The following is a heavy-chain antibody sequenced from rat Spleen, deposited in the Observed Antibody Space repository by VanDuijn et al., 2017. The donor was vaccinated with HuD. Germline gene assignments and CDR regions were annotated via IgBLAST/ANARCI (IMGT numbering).Heavy chain of an antibody. Sequence: EVQLVESGGGLMQPGRSIKLSCAASGFIFSNYGMAWVRQAPKKGLEWVSSISSEGGYTYYPDSVKGRFTISRDNAENTVYLQMDSLRSEDTATYYCARRGWPHWFAYWGQGVMVTVSS. V-gene: IGHV5S13*01. D-gene: IGHD3-1*01. CDR3: ARRGWPHWFAY. CDR2: ISSEGGYT. CDR1: GFIFSNYG. J-gene: IGHJ2*01.